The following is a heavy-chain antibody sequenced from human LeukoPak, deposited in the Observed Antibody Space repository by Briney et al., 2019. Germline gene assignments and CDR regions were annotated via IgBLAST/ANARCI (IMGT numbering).Heavy chain of an antibody. J-gene: IGHJ4*02. CDR1: GFTFSSSA. CDR2: IKKTGSET. CDR3: ARENGYCSGANCYSYFDS. D-gene: IGHD2-15*01. V-gene: IGHV3-7*01. Sequence: GGSLRLSCAASGFTFSSSAMSWVRQAPGKGLEWVAYIKKTGSETYYMDSVEGRFTITRDNSRDSVFLHMYGLRAEDTAVYFCARENGYCSGANCYSYFDSWGQGTLVTVSS.